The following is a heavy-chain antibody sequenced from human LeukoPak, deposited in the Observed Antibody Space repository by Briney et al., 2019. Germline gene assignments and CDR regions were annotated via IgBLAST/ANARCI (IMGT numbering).Heavy chain of an antibody. J-gene: IGHJ3*02. CDR1: GYTFTRYD. CDR2: MNPNSGNT. Sequence: ASVNVSCKSSGYTFTRYDINCVRQATGQGLEWMGGMNPNSGNTGYAQKFQGRVNMTRNTSLSTAYMELRSLRSEDTAVYYCARGIQLWSYDAFDIWGQGAMVTVPS. CDR3: ARGIQLWSYDAFDI. D-gene: IGHD5-18*01. V-gene: IGHV1-8*01.